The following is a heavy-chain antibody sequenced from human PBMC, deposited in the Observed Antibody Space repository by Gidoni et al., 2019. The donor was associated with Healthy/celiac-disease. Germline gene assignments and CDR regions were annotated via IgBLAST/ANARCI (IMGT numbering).Heavy chain of an antibody. D-gene: IGHD6-19*01. J-gene: IGHJ4*02. CDR1: GFTFSSYS. V-gene: IGHV3-21*01. CDR3: ARDSYSEWLESLRAGEVVDY. CDR2: ISSSSSYI. Sequence: EVQLVESGGGLVKPGGSLRLSCAASGFTFSSYSMNWVRQAPGKGLEWVSSISSSSSYIYYADSVKGRFTISRDNAKNSLYLQMNSLRAEDTAVYYCARDSYSEWLESLRAGEVVDYWGQGTLVTVSS.